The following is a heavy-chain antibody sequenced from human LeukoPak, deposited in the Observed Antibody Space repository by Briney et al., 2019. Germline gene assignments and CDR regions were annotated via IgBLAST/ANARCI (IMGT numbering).Heavy chain of an antibody. J-gene: IGHJ5*02. Sequence: PSETLSLTCAVYGGSFSGYYWSRIRQPPGKGLEWIGKINHSGSTNYNPSLKSRVTISVDTSKNQFSLKLSSVTAADTAVYYCARGRGTMIVVAAGRWFDPWGQGTLVTVSS. D-gene: IGHD3-22*01. V-gene: IGHV4-34*01. CDR2: INHSGST. CDR1: GGSFSGYY. CDR3: ARGRGTMIVVAAGRWFDP.